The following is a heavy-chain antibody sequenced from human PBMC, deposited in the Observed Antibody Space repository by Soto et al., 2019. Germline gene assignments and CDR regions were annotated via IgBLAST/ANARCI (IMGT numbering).Heavy chain of an antibody. D-gene: IGHD1-26*01. Sequence: ASVKVSCKASGYTFTSYDINWVRQATGQGLEWMGWMNPNSGNTGYAQKFQGGVTMTRNTSISTAYMELSSLRSEDTAVYYCARGGSGSYFFYYYGMDVWGQGTTVTVSS. CDR2: MNPNSGNT. V-gene: IGHV1-8*01. J-gene: IGHJ6*02. CDR3: ARGGSGSYFFYYYGMDV. CDR1: GYTFTSYD.